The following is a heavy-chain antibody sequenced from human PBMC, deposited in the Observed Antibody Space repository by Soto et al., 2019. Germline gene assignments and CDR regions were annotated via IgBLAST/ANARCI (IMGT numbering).Heavy chain of an antibody. V-gene: IGHV3-30*18. CDR1: GPSVNTYC. CDR2: ISYDGSEK. Sequence: GESLSPSCPVSGPSVNTYCMDCVRHPAGNWMGWVAVISYDGSEKYYVDSVKGRFTISKDNSKNTLYLQMNSLRPEDAAVYYCAKSPNFYCSSPNCYKYYFDHWGQGTRVTVSS. D-gene: IGHD2-2*02. J-gene: IGHJ4*02. CDR3: AKSPNFYCSSPNCYKYYFDH.